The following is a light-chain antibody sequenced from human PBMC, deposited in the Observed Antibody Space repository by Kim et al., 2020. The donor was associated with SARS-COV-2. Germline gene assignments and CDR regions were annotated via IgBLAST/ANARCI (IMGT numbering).Light chain of an antibody. CDR1: QSISSSK. CDR3: QQYGRSTPLI. CDR2: GAS. V-gene: IGKV3-20*01. Sequence: PGERATLSCRASQSISSSKLAWYQQKPGQPPRLLISGASNRARVIPDRFSGSGSGTDFTLTISRLEPEDFAVYYCQQYGRSTPLIFGGGTKVDIK. J-gene: IGKJ4*01.